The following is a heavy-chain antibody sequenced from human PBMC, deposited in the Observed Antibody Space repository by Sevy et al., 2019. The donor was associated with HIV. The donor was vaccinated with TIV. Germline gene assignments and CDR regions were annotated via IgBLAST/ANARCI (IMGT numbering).Heavy chain of an antibody. CDR2: ISGSGRYT. CDR1: EFTFSSYA. Sequence: GGSLRLSCAASEFTFSSYAMSWVRQAPGKGLEWVSSISGSGRYTYYADSVEGRFTLSRDNSKNTLYVQMNSLRAEDTAVYYCAKGFCSGGTCPRDYYYYGMDVWCPGTTVTVSS. V-gene: IGHV3-23*01. J-gene: IGHJ6*02. D-gene: IGHD2-15*01. CDR3: AKGFCSGGTCPRDYYYYGMDV.